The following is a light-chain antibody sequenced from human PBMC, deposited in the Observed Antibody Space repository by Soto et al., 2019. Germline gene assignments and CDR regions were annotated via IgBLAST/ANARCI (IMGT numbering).Light chain of an antibody. CDR3: QQYGSSPI. CDR2: GAS. V-gene: IGKV3-20*01. J-gene: IGKJ1*01. CDR1: QRVVIN. Sequence: VLTHSPCTLSLSPVETATLSFRSSQRVVINLAWYQQKPGQAPRLLIYGASSRATGIPDRFSGSGSGTDFTLTISRLEPEDFAVYYCQQYGSSPIFGQGTKVDIK.